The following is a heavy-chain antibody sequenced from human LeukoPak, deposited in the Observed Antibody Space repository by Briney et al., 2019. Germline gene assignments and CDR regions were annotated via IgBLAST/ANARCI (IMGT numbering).Heavy chain of an antibody. CDR3: ARTGVATIIDY. D-gene: IGHD5-12*01. Sequence: ASMKVSCKTSGYTFTGYFLHWVRQAPGQGLEWMGWINPNSGDTNYALKFQGRVTMTTDTSTSTAYMELRSLRSDDTAVYYCARTGVATIIDYWGQGTLVTVSS. CDR1: GYTFTGYF. J-gene: IGHJ4*02. CDR2: INPNSGDT. V-gene: IGHV1-2*02.